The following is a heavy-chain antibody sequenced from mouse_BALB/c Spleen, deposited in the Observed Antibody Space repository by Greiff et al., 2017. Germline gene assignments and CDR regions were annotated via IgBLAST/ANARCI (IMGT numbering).Heavy chain of an antibody. CDR2: IDPSDSYT. CDR3: TSKIYYDYDEGGY. Sequence: QVQLQQPGAELVKPGASVKMSCKASGYTFTSYWMHWVKQRPGQGLEWIGTIDPSDSYTSYNQKFKGKATLTVDTSSSTAYMQLSSLTSEDSAVYYCTSKIYYDYDEGGYWGQGTLVTVSA. V-gene: IGHV1S127*01. CDR1: GYTFTSYW. D-gene: IGHD2-4*01. J-gene: IGHJ3*01.